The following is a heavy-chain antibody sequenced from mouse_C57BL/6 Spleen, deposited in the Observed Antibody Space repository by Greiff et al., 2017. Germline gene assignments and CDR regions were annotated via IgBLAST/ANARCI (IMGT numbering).Heavy chain of an antibody. D-gene: IGHD1-1*01. CDR2: IDPETGGT. CDR3: TRLSYYGSRKYFDY. V-gene: IGHV1-15*01. J-gene: IGHJ2*01. CDR1: GYTFTDYE. Sequence: VQLQQSGAELVRPGASVTLSCKASGYTFTDYEMHWVKQTPVHGLEWIGAIDPETGGTASNQKFKGKAILTADKSSSTAYMELRSLTSEDSSVYYCTRLSYYGSRKYFDYWGQGTPLTVSS.